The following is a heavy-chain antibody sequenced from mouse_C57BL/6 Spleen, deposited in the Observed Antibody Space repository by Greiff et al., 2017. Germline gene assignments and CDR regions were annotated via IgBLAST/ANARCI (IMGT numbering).Heavy chain of an antibody. CDR3: TEGGYYFDY. J-gene: IGHJ2*01. CDR1: GFTFSNYW. V-gene: IGHV6-3*01. Sequence: EVKLVESGGGLVQPGGSMKLSCVASGFTFSNYWMNWVRQSPEKGLEWVAQIRLKSDNYATHYAESVKGRFTISRDDSKSSVYLQMNNLRAEDTGIYYCTEGGYYFDYWGQGTTLTGSS. CDR2: IRLKSDNYAT.